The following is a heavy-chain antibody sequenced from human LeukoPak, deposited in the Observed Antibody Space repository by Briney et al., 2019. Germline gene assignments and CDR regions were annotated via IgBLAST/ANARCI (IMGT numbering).Heavy chain of an antibody. D-gene: IGHD3-22*01. Sequence: GGSLRLSCAASGFTFSNYAMTWVRQAPGKGLKWVSALSGSGGSAYYADSVKGRFTISRDNSKNTLYLQMNSPRAEDTAVYYCAKGRYESSGFNWAAWGQGTLVTVSS. CDR3: AKGRYESSGFNWAA. CDR1: GFTFSNYA. CDR2: LSGSGGSA. J-gene: IGHJ4*02. V-gene: IGHV3-23*01.